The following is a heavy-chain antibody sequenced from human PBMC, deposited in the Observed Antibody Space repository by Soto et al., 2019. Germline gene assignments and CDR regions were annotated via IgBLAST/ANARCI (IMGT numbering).Heavy chain of an antibody. CDR2: IKQDGSEK. J-gene: IGHJ6*02. Sequence: GGSLRLSCAASGFTFSSYWMSWVRQAPGKGLEWVANIKQDGSEKYYVDSVKGRFTISRDNAKNSLYLQMNSLRAEDTAVYYCARDRGWVATIRYYYYGMDVWGQGTTVTVSS. D-gene: IGHD5-12*01. CDR3: ARDRGWVATIRYYYYGMDV. CDR1: GFTFSSYW. V-gene: IGHV3-7*01.